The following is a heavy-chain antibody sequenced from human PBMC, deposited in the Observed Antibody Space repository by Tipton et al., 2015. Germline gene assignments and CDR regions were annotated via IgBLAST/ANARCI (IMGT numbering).Heavy chain of an antibody. CDR2: ISYDGSNK. Sequence: RSLRLSCAASGFSFRSYGMHWVRQAPGKGLEWVAVISYDGSNKYYADSVKGRFTISRDNSKNTLYLQMNSLRAEDTAVYYCAKAGLGVGATDFDFWGQGTLVTVPS. D-gene: IGHD1-26*01. V-gene: IGHV3-30*18. CDR3: AKAGLGVGATDFDF. CDR1: GFSFRSYG. J-gene: IGHJ4*02.